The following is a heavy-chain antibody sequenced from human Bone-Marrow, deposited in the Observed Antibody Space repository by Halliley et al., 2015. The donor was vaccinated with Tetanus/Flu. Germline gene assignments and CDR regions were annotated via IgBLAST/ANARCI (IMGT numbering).Heavy chain of an antibody. J-gene: IGHJ5*02. D-gene: IGHD2-15*01. Sequence: LEWVSAIGTTGDTYYPGSVKGRFTNSRENANNALYLQMNNLRAEDTAVYYCARGSALSNWFDPGGQGTLVPVSS. CDR2: IGTTGDT. V-gene: IGHV3-13*01. CDR3: ARGSALSNWFDP.